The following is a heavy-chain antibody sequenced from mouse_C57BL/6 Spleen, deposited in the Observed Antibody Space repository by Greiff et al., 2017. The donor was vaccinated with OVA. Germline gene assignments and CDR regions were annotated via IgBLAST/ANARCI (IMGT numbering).Heavy chain of an antibody. J-gene: IGHJ4*01. CDR2: ISSGGSYT. Sequence: EVQRVESGGDLVKPGGSLKLSCAASGFTFSSYGMSWVRQTPDKRLEWVATISSGGSYTYYPDSVKGRFTISRDNAKNTLYLQMSSLKSEDTAMYYCARNITTVVAKDYYAMDYWGQGTSVTVSS. V-gene: IGHV5-6*01. CDR1: GFTFSSYG. CDR3: ARNITTVVAKDYYAMDY. D-gene: IGHD1-1*01.